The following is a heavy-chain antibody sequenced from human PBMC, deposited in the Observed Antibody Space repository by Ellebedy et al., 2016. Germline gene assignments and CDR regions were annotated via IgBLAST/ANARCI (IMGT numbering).Heavy chain of an antibody. CDR1: GGSISSYY. V-gene: IGHV4-59*01. D-gene: IGHD1-14*01. Sequence: SETLSLXXTVSGGSISSYYWSWIRQPPGKGLEWIGYIYYSGSTNYNPSLKSRVTISVDTSKNQFSLKLTSVTAADTAVYYCARAHRGPDWFDPWGQGTLVTVSS. CDR3: ARAHRGPDWFDP. J-gene: IGHJ5*02. CDR2: IYYSGST.